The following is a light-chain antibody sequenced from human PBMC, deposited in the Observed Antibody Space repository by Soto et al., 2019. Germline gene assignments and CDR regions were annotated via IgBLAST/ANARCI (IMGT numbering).Light chain of an antibody. CDR1: QSINNY. CDR2: TTS. J-gene: IGKJ5*01. V-gene: IGKV1-39*01. CDR3: QHYNSYSEA. Sequence: IPMIQSPSSLSASAGDRVTITCRASQSINNYLNWYQQKPGKAPKLLIDTTSSLQSGVPSRFSGSGSATDFTLTISSLQPDDFATYYCQHYNSYSEAFGQGTRLENK.